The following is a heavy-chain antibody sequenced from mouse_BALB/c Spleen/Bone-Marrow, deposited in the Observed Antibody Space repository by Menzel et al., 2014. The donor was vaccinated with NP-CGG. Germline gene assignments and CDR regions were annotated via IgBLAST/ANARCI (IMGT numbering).Heavy chain of an antibody. D-gene: IGHD4-1*01. V-gene: IGHV1S135*01. CDR2: IDPYNGGT. CDR3: ARDWDYYAMDY. J-gene: IGHJ4*01. Sequence: VQLQQSGAELVKPGASVKVSCKASGYAFTSYNMYWVKQSHGKSLEWIGYIDPYNGGTSQNQKFKGKATLTVDKSSSTAYMHLSSLTSEDSAVYYCARDWDYYAMDYWGQGTSVTVSS. CDR1: GYAFTSYN.